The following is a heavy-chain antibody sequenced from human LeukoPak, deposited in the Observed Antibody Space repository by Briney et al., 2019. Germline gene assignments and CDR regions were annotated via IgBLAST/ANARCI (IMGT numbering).Heavy chain of an antibody. J-gene: IGHJ6*03. V-gene: IGHV4-39*07. CDR2: IYYSGST. CDR3: ARTTEAHSWRTRYYDYYMDV. D-gene: IGHD6-13*01. Sequence: SETLSLTCTVSGGSISSSSYYWGWIRQPPGKGLEWIGSIYYSGSTNYNPSLKSRVTISVDTSKNQFSLKLSSVTAADTAVYYCARTTEAHSWRTRYYDYYMDVWGKGTTVTVSS. CDR1: GGSISSSSYY.